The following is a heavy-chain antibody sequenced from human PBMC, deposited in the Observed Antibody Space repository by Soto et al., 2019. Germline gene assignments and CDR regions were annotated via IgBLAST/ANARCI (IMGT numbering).Heavy chain of an antibody. CDR2: IYPGDSDT. V-gene: IGHV5-51*01. CDR1: GYSFTSHW. Sequence: PGEPQKISWKGSGYSFTSHWNGWVRQIPWKGLEWMGIIYPGDSDTRYSPSFQGQFTISADKSISTAYLQWSSLKASDTAMYYCARMGNVDTAMVGWAACYYGMDGWGQGNTVTV. J-gene: IGHJ6*02. CDR3: ARMGNVDTAMVGWAACYYGMDG. D-gene: IGHD5-18*01.